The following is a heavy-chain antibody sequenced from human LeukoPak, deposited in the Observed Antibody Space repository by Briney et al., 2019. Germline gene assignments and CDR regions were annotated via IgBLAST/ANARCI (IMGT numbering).Heavy chain of an antibody. CDR2: LSYGGTNK. CDR1: GFTFSDYA. V-gene: IGHV3-30-3*01. J-gene: IGHJ3*01. CDR3: ARDRSGYANDAFDF. Sequence: QPGRSLRLSCAASGFTFSDYAMHWVRQAPGKGLEWVAVLSYGGTNKYYADSVKGRFTISRDNSKNTMFLQMNSLRAEDTAVYHCARDRSGYANDAFDFWGERTMVTVSS. D-gene: IGHD3-3*01.